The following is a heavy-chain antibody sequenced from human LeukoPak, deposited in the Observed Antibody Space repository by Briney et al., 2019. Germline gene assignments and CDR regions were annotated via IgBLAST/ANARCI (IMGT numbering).Heavy chain of an antibody. V-gene: IGHV3-30*18. CDR2: ISYDGSNK. D-gene: IGHD4-17*01. Sequence: GGSLRLSCAASGFTFSSCGMHWVRQAPGKGLEWVALISYDGSNKYYADSVKGRFTISRDNSKNTLYLQMNSLRAEDTAVYYCAKDSIPYGDYEREYYFDYWGQGTLVTVSS. J-gene: IGHJ4*02. CDR1: GFTFSSCG. CDR3: AKDSIPYGDYEREYYFDY.